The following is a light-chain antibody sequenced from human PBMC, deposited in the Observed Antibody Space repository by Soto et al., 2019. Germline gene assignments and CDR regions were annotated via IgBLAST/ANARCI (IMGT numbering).Light chain of an antibody. Sequence: DIQMTQSPSSLSASVGDRVTISCRASQGISSYLNWYQQKPGTAPRLLIYRASSVKSGVPPRFSGSESGRDGTLTISSLRHEDIVLCFCRQCYCSPPWTFGRGPKGEVK. V-gene: IGKV1-39*01. CDR2: RAS. CDR3: RQCYCSPPWT. J-gene: IGKJ1*01. CDR1: QGISSY.